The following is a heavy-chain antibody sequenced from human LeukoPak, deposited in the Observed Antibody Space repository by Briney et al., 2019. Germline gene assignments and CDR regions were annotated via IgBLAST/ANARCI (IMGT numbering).Heavy chain of an antibody. Sequence: GGSLRLSCAASGFTFSDYYMSWIRQAPGKGLEWVAGISGSGGGTKYADSVKGRFTIPRDNAKNRLYLQMNSLRAEDTAMYFCAKRGVVIRVFLVGFHKEAYYFDSWGQGVLVTVSS. CDR2: ISGSGGGT. CDR1: GFTFSDYY. CDR3: AKRGVVIRVFLVGFHKEAYYFDS. J-gene: IGHJ4*02. V-gene: IGHV3-23*01. D-gene: IGHD3-10*01.